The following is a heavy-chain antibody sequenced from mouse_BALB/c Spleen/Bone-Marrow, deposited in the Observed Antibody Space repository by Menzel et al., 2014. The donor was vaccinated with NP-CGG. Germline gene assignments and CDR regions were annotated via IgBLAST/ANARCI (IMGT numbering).Heavy chain of an antibody. D-gene: IGHD2-4*01. CDR2: ISYSGST. J-gene: IGHJ3*01. V-gene: IGHV3-2*02. Sequence: EVKVEESGPGLVKPSQSLSLTCTVTGYSTTRDYAWNWIRQFPGNKLEWMGYISYSGSTTYNPSLKSRISITRDTSKNQFFLQLNSVTTEDTATYYCARSSSYDYDVGFAYWGQGTLVTVSA. CDR1: GYSTTRDYA. CDR3: ARSSSYDYDVGFAY.